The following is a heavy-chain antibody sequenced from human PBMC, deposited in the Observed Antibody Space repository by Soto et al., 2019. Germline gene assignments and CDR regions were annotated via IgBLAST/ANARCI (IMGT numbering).Heavy chain of an antibody. J-gene: IGHJ6*02. D-gene: IGHD3-3*01. CDR1: GGSISSSNW. CDR3: ARLRFLEFYGMDV. CDR2: IYHSGST. V-gene: IGHV4-4*02. Sequence: PSETLSLTCAVSGGSISSSNWWSWVRQPPGKGLEWIGEIYHSGSTNYNPSLKSRVTISVDKSKNQFSLKLSSVTAADTAVYYCARLRFLEFYGMDVWGQGTTFTVSS.